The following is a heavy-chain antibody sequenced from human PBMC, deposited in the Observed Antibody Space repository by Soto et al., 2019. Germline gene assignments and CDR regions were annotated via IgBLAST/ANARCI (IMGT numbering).Heavy chain of an antibody. J-gene: IGHJ4*02. D-gene: IGHD1-7*01. CDR1: GFSFDGFSFADYA. CDR3: VQSQNWDSGDVSFDY. CDR2: ITWNSGKT. Sequence: EVQLMESGGDLVQPGRSLRLSCAASGFSFDGFSFADYAMHWVRQGPGKGLEWVSGITWNSGKTAYADFVQGRFTISRDNAKSSLFLQMNSLRPEDTALYYCVQSQNWDSGDVSFDYWGQGTLVTVSS. V-gene: IGHV3-9*01.